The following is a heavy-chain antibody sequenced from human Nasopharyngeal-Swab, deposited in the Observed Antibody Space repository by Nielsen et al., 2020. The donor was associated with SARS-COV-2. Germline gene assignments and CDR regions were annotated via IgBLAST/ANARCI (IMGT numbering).Heavy chain of an antibody. V-gene: IGHV3-48*01. J-gene: IGHJ4*02. D-gene: IGHD3-22*01. Sequence: GASLKISCAASGFAFSTYSMNWVRQAPGKGLEWLSYISSGGSTIYYADSVKGRFTISRDNSKNTLYLQMNSLRAEDTAVYYCAKDRALYYYDSSGYYYSSYWGQGTLVTVSS. CDR3: AKDRALYYYDSSGYYYSSY. CDR1: GFAFSTYS. CDR2: ISSGGSTI.